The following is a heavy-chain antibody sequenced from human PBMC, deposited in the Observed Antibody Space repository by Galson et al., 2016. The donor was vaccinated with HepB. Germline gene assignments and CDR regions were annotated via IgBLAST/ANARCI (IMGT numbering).Heavy chain of an antibody. CDR2: TWYDESNK. Sequence: TLRLSCAASGFSFNNYGMHWARQAPGKGLEWVAVTWYDESNKYYADSVKGRFTISKDNSKNTLYLQMNSLRVDDTAVYYCAREGWSSVAAAGIGMDVWGQGTTVTVSS. CDR3: AREGWSSVAAAGIGMDV. CDR1: GFSFNNYG. D-gene: IGHD6-13*01. J-gene: IGHJ6*02. V-gene: IGHV3-33*01.